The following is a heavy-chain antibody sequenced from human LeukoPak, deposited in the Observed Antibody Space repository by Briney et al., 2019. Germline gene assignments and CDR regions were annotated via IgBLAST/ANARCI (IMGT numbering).Heavy chain of an antibody. J-gene: IGHJ6*02. D-gene: IGHD6-13*01. V-gene: IGHV4-59*12. Sequence: SETLSLTCTVSGGSISSYYWGWIRQPPGKGLEWIGSIYYSGSTNYNPSLKSRVTMSVDTSKNQFSLKLSSVTAADTAVYYCARDRLKSAAGTVYYGMDVWGQGTTVTVSS. CDR2: IYYSGST. CDR1: GGSISSYY. CDR3: ARDRLKSAAGTVYYGMDV.